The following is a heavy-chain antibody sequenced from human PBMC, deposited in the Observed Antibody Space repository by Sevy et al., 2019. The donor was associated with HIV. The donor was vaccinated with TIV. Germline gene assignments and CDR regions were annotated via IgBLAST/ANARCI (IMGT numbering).Heavy chain of an antibody. D-gene: IGHD2-21*01. CDR1: GFTFGDFA. CDR2: IRSKDYGGTT. V-gene: IGHV3-49*03. Sequence: GGSLRLSCTTSGFTFGDFAMSWFRQAPGKGLEWVGSIRSKDYGGTTEYAASVQGRFTISRDDSKTIAYRQMKSLKTEDTAVYFCTRDGGGGNILASYYYYDMDVWGQGTTVTVSS. CDR3: TRDGGGGNILASYYYYDMDV. J-gene: IGHJ6*02.